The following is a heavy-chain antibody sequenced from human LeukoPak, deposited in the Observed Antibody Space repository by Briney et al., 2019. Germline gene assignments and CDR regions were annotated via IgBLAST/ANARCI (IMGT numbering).Heavy chain of an antibody. J-gene: IGHJ4*02. CDR1: GFTFSGSA. D-gene: IGHD5-12*01. CDR3: TSSSYYGGYPGY. Sequence: GSLRLSCAASGFTFSGSALHWVRQASGKGLEWVGRIRSKANSYATAYAASVKGRFTISRDDSKNTAYLQMNSLKTGDTAIYYCTSSSYYGGYPGYWGQGTLVTVSS. CDR2: IRSKANSYAT. V-gene: IGHV3-73*01.